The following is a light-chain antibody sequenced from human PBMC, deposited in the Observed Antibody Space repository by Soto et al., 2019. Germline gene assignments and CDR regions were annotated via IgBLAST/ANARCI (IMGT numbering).Light chain of an antibody. CDR1: SSNIRSNT. Sequence: QSVLTRPPSASGTPGQRVTISCSGSSSNIRSNTVNWYQQLPGTSPKRLISRNKQRPSGVPDRLSGSKSGTSASLAISGLQSEDEADYYCAEWDDSLNGFVFGTGTKVTVL. CDR3: AEWDDSLNGFV. CDR2: RNK. J-gene: IGLJ1*01. V-gene: IGLV1-44*01.